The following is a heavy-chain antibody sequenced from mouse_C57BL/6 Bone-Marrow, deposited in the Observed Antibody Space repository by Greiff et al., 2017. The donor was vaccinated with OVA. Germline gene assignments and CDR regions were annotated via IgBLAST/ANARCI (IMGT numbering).Heavy chain of an antibody. D-gene: IGHD2-2*01. CDR2: IDPETGGT. CDR1: GYTFTDYE. V-gene: IGHV1-15*01. J-gene: IGHJ3*01. CDR3: TRNTMVTTAGVAY. Sequence: VKLVESGAELVRPGASVTLSCKASGYTFTDYEMHWVKQTPVHGLEWIGAIDPETGGTAYNQKFKGKAILTADKSSSTAYMELRSLTSEDSAVYYCTRNTMVTTAGVAYWGQGTLVTVSA.